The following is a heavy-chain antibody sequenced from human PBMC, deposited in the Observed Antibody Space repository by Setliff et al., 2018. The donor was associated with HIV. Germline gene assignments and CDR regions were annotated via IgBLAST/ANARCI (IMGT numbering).Heavy chain of an antibody. D-gene: IGHD6-13*01. Sequence: PGGSLRLSCAAFGFTFSSYGMHWVRQAPGKGLEWVAFIRYDGSNKYYADSVKGRFTISRDNSKNTLYLQMNSLRAEDTAVYYCAKQTVSSSWSNWFDPWGQGTLVTVSS. CDR1: GFTFSSYG. CDR3: AKQTVSSSWSNWFDP. CDR2: IRYDGSNK. J-gene: IGHJ5*02. V-gene: IGHV3-30*02.